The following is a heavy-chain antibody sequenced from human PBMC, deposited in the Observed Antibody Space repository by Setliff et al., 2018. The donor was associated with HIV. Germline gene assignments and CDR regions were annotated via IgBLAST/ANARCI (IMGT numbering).Heavy chain of an antibody. CDR3: ARSRRYCSGGSCGDGFFDY. CDR2: IYYSGST. V-gene: IGHV4-39*01. J-gene: IGHJ4*02. Sequence: SETLSLTCTVSGGSISSSSYYWGWIRQPPGKGLEWIGSIYYSGSTYYNPSLKGRVTISVDTSKNQFSLKLSSVTAADTAVYYCARSRRYCSGGSCGDGFFDYWGQGTLVTSPQ. D-gene: IGHD2-15*01. CDR1: GGSISSSSYY.